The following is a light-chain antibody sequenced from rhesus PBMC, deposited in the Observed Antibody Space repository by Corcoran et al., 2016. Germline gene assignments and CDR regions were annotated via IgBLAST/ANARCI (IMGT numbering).Light chain of an antibody. CDR2: RTS. Sequence: EIVLTQSPISMAVPQGERGTTSCTASSSVSTNYLHWHKQNQGFPPRLIVYRTSTLAAGIPDRLSGRGSGTSYTLTITRMEAEDATNYYCQQGNYKPPWTFGQGTRVEIK. CDR1: SSVSTN. J-gene: IGKJ1*01. V-gene: IGKV3-35*01. CDR3: QQGNYKPPWT.